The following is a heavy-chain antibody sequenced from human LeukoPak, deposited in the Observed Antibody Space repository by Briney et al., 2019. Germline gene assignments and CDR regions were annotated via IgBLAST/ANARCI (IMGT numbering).Heavy chain of an antibody. Sequence: PSETLSLTCTVSDGSISSYYWSWIRQPPGKGLEWIGYIYYSGSTNYNPSLKSRVTISVDTSKNQFSLKLSSVTAADTAVYYCARAEESIAAAGAIDYWGQGTLVTVSS. CDR2: IYYSGST. CDR3: ARAEESIAAAGAIDY. CDR1: DGSISSYY. J-gene: IGHJ4*02. D-gene: IGHD6-13*01. V-gene: IGHV4-59*01.